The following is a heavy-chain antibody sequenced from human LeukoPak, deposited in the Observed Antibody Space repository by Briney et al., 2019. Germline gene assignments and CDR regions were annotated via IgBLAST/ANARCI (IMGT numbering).Heavy chain of an antibody. D-gene: IGHD2-21*02. V-gene: IGHV3-21*01. CDR2: ISSSSSYI. Sequence: GGSLRLSCAASGFTFSSYSMNWVRQAPGKVLEWVSSISSSSSYIYYADSVKGRFTISRDNAKNSLYLQMNSLRAEDTAVYYCARGVNCGGDRYRYYYGMDVWGQGTTVTVSS. J-gene: IGHJ6*02. CDR1: GFTFSSYS. CDR3: ARGVNCGGDRYRYYYGMDV.